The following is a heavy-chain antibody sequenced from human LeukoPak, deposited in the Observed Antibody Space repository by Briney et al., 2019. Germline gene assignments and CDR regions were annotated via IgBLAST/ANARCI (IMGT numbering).Heavy chain of an antibody. CDR3: ARGTALNYYYYYGMDV. J-gene: IGHJ6*02. V-gene: IGHV3-30-3*01. CDR2: ISYDGSNK. CDR1: GFTFSSYA. Sequence: PGGSLRLSCAASGFTFSSYAMHWVRQAPGKGLEWVAVISYDGSNKYYADSVEGRFTISRDNSKNTLYLQMNSLRAEDTAVYYCARGTALNYYYYYGMDVWGQGTTVTVSS.